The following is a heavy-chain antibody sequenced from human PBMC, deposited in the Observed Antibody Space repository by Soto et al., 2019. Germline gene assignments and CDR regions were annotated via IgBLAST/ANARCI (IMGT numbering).Heavy chain of an antibody. V-gene: IGHV4-39*01. CDR1: GGSIYRSGYY. CDR2: IDYNGVT. J-gene: IGHJ4*02. D-gene: IGHD2-15*01. Sequence: SETLSLTCTVSGGSIYRSGYYWGWIRQPPGRGLERIGNIDYNGVTYSNPSLKSRVTISRDTSKNQFSLKLTSVTAADTALYYCGKVLVGATGHTDSDSWGPGTLVTVSS. CDR3: GKVLVGATGHTDSDS.